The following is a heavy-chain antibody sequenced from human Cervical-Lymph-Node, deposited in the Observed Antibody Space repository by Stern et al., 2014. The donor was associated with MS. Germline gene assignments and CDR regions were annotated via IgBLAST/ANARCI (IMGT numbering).Heavy chain of an antibody. J-gene: IGHJ4*02. CDR3: ARARGDSGAYYGFDY. Sequence: QLVESGGGLVQPGGSLRLSCAASGFTFNSNWMHWVRQAPGKGLVWVSRMNSDGSSTFYADSVKGRFTISRDNAKNTLYLQMNSLRAEDTAVYYCARARGDSGAYYGFDYWGQGTLVTVSS. V-gene: IGHV3-74*01. CDR1: GFTFNSNW. D-gene: IGHD3-22*01. CDR2: MNSDGSST.